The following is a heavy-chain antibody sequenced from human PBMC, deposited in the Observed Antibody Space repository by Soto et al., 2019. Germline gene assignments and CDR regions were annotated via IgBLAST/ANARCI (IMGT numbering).Heavy chain of an antibody. CDR2: IILPFGTP. J-gene: IGHJ4*02. V-gene: IGHV1-69*12. Sequence: QVRLVQSGAEVKKTGSSVKVSCEASGTTFSNFAIGWVRQAPGQGLEWMGGIILPFGTPNYAQKFQGRVTISADESMTTAYMELRGLRSEDTAVYYCVRGPDYEGYFDYWGQGTQVTVSS. CDR1: GTTFSNFA. CDR3: VRGPDYEGYFDY. D-gene: IGHD3-22*01.